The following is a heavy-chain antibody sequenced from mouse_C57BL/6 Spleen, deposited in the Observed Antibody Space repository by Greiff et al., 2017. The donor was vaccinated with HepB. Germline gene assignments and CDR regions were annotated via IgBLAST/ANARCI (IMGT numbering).Heavy chain of an antibody. CDR1: GYTFTSYT. D-gene: IGHD1-1*01. CDR3: ARPLTTVVATRFAY. J-gene: IGHJ3*01. V-gene: IGHV1-4*01. CDR2: INPSSGYT. Sequence: VKLMESGAELARPGASVKMSCKASGYTFTSYTMHWVKQRPGQGLEWIGYINPSSGYTKYNQKFKDKATLTADKSSSTAYMQLSSLTSEDSAVYYCARPLTTVVATRFAYWGQGTLVTVSA.